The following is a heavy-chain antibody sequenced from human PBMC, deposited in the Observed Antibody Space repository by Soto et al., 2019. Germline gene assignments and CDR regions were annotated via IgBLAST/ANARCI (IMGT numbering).Heavy chain of an antibody. V-gene: IGHV1-18*04. D-gene: IGHD2-15*01. CDR1: GYTFTSYG. CDR3: AREPSYCSGGSCSNVPHLYYYYYGMDV. CDR2: ISAYNGNT. Sequence: QVQLVQSGAEVKKPGASVKVSCKASGYTFTSYGISWVRQAPGQGLEWMGWISAYNGNTNYAQKLQGRVTMTTDTSTSTAYMELRSLRSDDTAVYYCAREPSYCSGGSCSNVPHLYYYYYGMDVWGQGTTVTVSS. J-gene: IGHJ6*02.